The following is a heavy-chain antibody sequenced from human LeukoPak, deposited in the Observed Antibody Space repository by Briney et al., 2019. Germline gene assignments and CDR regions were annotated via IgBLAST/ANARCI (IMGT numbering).Heavy chain of an antibody. V-gene: IGHV4-34*01. J-gene: IGHJ4*02. CDR3: ARVNINNWHSCDY. Sequence: SETLSLTCAVYGGSFSGYYWSWIRQPPGKGLEWIGEINHSGSTNYNPTLKSRVTISVDTSKNQFSLNLSSVTAADTAVYYCARVNINNWHSCDYWGQGTLVTVSS. D-gene: IGHD1-1*01. CDR2: INHSGST. CDR1: GGSFSGYY.